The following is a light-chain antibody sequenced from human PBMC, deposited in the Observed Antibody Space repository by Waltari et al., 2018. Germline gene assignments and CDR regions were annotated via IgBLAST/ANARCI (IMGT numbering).Light chain of an antibody. CDR1: HSDIANYDY. J-gene: IGLJ2*01. CDR2: GVT. CDR3: SSYTSRSTS. V-gene: IGLV2-14*03. Sequence: QSVLTQPAVVTGSPGQSITISCIGSHSDIANYDYVSWYHQHPGTAPKLLIHGVTHRPSGISDRFSGSKSGNTASLTISGLQPEDEADYICSSYTSRSTSFGGGTKLIVL.